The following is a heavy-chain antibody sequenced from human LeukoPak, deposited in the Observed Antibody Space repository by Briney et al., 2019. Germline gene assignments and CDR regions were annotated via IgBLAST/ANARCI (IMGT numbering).Heavy chain of an antibody. V-gene: IGHV3-30*02. CDR1: GFTFSSYS. D-gene: IGHD3-10*01. Sequence: GGSLRLSCAASGFTFSSYSMNWVRQAPGKGLEWVAFIRYDGSNKYYADSVKGRFTISRDNSKNTLYLQMNSLRAEDTAVYYCARESRFGELPFDYWGQGTLVTVSS. CDR3: ARESRFGELPFDY. CDR2: IRYDGSNK. J-gene: IGHJ4*02.